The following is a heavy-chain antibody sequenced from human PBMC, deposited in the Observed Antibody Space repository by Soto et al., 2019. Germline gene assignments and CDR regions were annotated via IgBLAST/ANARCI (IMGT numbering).Heavy chain of an antibody. Sequence: GGSLRLSCAASGFTFSSYSMNWVRQAPGKGLEWVSSISSSSSYIYYADSVKGRFTISRDNAKNSLYLQMNSLRAEDTAVYYCARDGGGSTKFDPWGQGTLVTVSS. CDR3: ARDGGGSTKFDP. J-gene: IGHJ5*02. V-gene: IGHV3-21*01. CDR2: ISSSSSYI. D-gene: IGHD2-15*01. CDR1: GFTFSSYS.